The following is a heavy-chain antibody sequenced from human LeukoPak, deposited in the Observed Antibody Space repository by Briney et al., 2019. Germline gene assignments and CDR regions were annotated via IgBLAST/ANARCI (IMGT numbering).Heavy chain of an antibody. CDR1: GGSISSSSYY. J-gene: IGHJ5*02. V-gene: IGHV4-39*01. CDR3: ARRRPLSPGWFDP. D-gene: IGHD6-6*01. Sequence: PSETLSLTCTVSGGSISSSSYYWGWIRQPPGKGLEWIGSIYYSGSTYYNPSLKSRVTISVDTSKNQFSLKLSSVTAADTAVYYCARRRPLSPGWFDPWGQGTLVTVSS. CDR2: IYYSGST.